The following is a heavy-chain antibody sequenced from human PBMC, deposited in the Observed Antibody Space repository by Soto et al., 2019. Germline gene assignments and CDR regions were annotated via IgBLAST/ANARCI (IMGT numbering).Heavy chain of an antibody. CDR3: AKGVLRGSGSLYGMDV. D-gene: IGHD3-22*01. Sequence: PGGSLRLSCAASGFTFSSYGMHWVRRAPGKGLEWVAVISYDGSNKYYADSVKGRFTISRDNSKNTLYLQMNSLRAEDTAVYYCAKGVLRGSGSLYGMDVWGQGTTVTVSS. V-gene: IGHV3-30*18. CDR1: GFTFSSYG. CDR2: ISYDGSNK. J-gene: IGHJ6*02.